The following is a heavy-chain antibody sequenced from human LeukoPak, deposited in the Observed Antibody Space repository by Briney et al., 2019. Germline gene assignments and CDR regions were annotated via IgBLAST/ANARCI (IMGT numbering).Heavy chain of an antibody. CDR3: AREYSSGWLGDY. J-gene: IGHJ4*02. CDR2: ISAYNGNT. D-gene: IGHD6-19*01. CDR1: GYTFTSYG. V-gene: IGHV1-18*01. Sequence: GASVKVSCKASGYTFTSYGISWVRQAPGQGLEWMGWISAYNGNTNYAQKFQGRVTMTRDTSISTAYVELSRLRSDDTAVYYCAREYSSGWLGDYWGQGTLVTVSS.